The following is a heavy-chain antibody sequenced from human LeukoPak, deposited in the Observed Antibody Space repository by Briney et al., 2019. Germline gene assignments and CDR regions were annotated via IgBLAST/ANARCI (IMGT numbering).Heavy chain of an antibody. CDR1: GASISGSGYY. Sequence: SETLSLTCTVSGASISGSGYYWGWIRQPPGKGLEWIGSIYSSGSTYYNASLQSRVTISIETSKNQISLRLNSVTAADTAMYYCAKSGGYGLIDYWGQGTLVTDSS. CDR2: IYSSGST. J-gene: IGHJ4*02. V-gene: IGHV4-39*01. D-gene: IGHD1-26*01. CDR3: AKSGGYGLIDY.